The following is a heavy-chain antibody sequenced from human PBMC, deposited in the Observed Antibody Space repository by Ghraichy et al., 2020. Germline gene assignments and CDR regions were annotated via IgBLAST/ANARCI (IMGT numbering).Heavy chain of an antibody. Sequence: SETLSLTCTVSGFSVSSGTYYWSWLRQPTGKGMEWIGFLHYSGNTNSKSSLTSRLTISVDTYKNQFSLKLSSVTAADTAVYYCARIRGYFDYWGQGTLVTVSS. CDR2: LHYSGNT. CDR1: GFSVSSGTYY. CDR3: ARIRGYFDY. J-gene: IGHJ4*02. D-gene: IGHD3-3*02. V-gene: IGHV4-61*01.